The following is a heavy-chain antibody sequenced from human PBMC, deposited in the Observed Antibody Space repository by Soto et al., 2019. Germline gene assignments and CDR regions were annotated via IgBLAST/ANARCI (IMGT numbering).Heavy chain of an antibody. CDR2: INSRGST. D-gene: IGHD3-10*01. J-gene: IGHJ4*02. CDR3: ASRYRVVRGVYETYFDY. V-gene: IGHV4-4*09. CDR1: GVPIGVHY. Sequence: PSETLSLTCSVSGVPIGVHYWSWIRQSPGQGLEWMGYINSRGSTNYNPSLMSRVTISVDTSKNQFSLKLSSVTAADTAVYYCASRYRVVRGVYETYFDYWGQGTLVTVSS.